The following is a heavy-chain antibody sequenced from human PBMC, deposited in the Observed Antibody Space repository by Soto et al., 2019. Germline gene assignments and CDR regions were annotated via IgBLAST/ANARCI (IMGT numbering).Heavy chain of an antibody. CDR3: ARRYGGNFDY. V-gene: IGHV4-59*01. CDR1: SSPISSYY. CDR2: IYYSGST. J-gene: IGHJ4*02. D-gene: IGHD1-26*01. Sequence: PSETLSLTCTVTSSPISSYYWSWIRQPPGKGLEWIGYIYYSGSTNYNASLKSRVTISVDTSKNQFSLKLSSVTAADTAVYYCARRYGGNFDYWGQGTLVTVS.